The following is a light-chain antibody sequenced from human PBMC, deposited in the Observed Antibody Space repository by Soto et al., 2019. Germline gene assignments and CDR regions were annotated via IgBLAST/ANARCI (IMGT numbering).Light chain of an antibody. V-gene: IGLV2-14*01. Sequence: QSVLTQPASVSGSPGQSIAISCTGTSSDVGGYNYVSWYQQHPGKAPKLMIYDVSNRPSGVSNRFSGPKSGNTASLTISGLQAEDGADYYCSSYTSSSTYVFGTGTKVTVL. J-gene: IGLJ1*01. CDR2: DVS. CDR3: SSYTSSSTYV. CDR1: SSDVGGYNY.